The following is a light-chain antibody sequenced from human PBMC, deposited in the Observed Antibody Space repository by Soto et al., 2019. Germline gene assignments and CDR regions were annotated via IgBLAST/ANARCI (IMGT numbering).Light chain of an antibody. CDR2: GAS. J-gene: IGKJ5*01. V-gene: IGKV3-20*01. CDR3: QQYGSSPIT. Sequence: EIVLTQSPGTLSLSPGERATLSCRASQSVSSYLAWYQQKPGQAPRLLIYGASSRATGIPDRFSGSGSGTDFTLTISRLEPEDVAVYYCQQYGSSPITLGQGTRLEIK. CDR1: QSVSSY.